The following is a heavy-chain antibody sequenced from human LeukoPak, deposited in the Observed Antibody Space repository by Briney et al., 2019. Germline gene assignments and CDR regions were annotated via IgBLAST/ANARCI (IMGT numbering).Heavy chain of an antibody. CDR1: GGSISSSNW. D-gene: IGHD1-26*01. CDR2: IYHSGST. Sequence: SGTLSLTCAVSGGSISSSNWWSWVRQPPGKGLEWIGEIYHSGSTNYNPSLKSRVTISVDKSKNQFSLKLSSVTAADTAVYYCAGVGGINSGSYLALPDYWGQGTLVTVSS. V-gene: IGHV4-4*02. J-gene: IGHJ4*02. CDR3: AGVGGINSGSYLALPDY.